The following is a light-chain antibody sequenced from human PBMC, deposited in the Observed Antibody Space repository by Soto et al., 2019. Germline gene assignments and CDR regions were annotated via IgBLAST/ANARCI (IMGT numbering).Light chain of an antibody. CDR2: EGS. J-gene: IGLJ1*01. Sequence: QSALTQPASVSGSPGQSITISCTGTSSDVGSYNLVSWYQQHPGKAPKLIIYEGSKRPSGVSNRFSGSKSGNTASLTISGLQAEDEADYYCSSYTSSSTLFGTGTKLTVL. CDR3: SSYTSSSTL. CDR1: SSDVGSYNL. V-gene: IGLV2-14*02.